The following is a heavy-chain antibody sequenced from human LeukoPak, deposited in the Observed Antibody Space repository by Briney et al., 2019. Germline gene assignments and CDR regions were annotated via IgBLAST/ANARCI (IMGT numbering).Heavy chain of an antibody. V-gene: IGHV3-30-3*01. Sequence: PGRSLRLSCAASGFTFSSYAMHWVRQAPGKGLEWVALISYDGGNKYYADSVKGRFTLSRDNSKNTLYLQMNSLRAEDTAVYYCARDLMQCCSGGTCHYFDYWGQGTLVTVSS. J-gene: IGHJ4*02. CDR2: ISYDGGNK. CDR1: GFTFSSYA. D-gene: IGHD2-15*01. CDR3: ARDLMQCCSGGTCHYFDY.